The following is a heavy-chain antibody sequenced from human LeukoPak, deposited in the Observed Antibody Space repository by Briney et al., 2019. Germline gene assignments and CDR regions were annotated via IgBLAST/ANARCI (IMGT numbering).Heavy chain of an antibody. CDR3: ASEYCNSATCRFDY. CDR1: GGSFSDCY. V-gene: IGHV4-34*01. J-gene: IGHJ4*02. D-gene: IGHD2/OR15-2a*01. CDR2: INHSGST. Sequence: SETLSLTCGVYGGSFSDCYWSWIRQPPGKGLEWIGEINHSGSTNYNPSLKSRVTISGDTSKNQFSLKLSSVTAADTAVYYCASEYCNSATCRFDYWGQGTLVTVSS.